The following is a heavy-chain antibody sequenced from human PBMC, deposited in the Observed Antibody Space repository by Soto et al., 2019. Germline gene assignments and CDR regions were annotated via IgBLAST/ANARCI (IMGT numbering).Heavy chain of an antibody. J-gene: IGHJ5*02. CDR1: GGSISSYY. CDR3: ARGIGSSSESWFDP. CDR2: IYTSGST. D-gene: IGHD2-2*01. Sequence: SETLSLTCTVSGGSISSYYWSWIRQPAGKGLEWIGRIYTSGSTNYNPSLKSRVTMSVDTSENQFSLKVSSVTAADTAVYYCARGIGSSSESWFDPWGQGTLVTV. V-gene: IGHV4-4*07.